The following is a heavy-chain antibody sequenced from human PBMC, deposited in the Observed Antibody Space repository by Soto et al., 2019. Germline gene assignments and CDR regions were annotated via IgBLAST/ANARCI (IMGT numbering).Heavy chain of an antibody. D-gene: IGHD2-15*01. CDR2: ISSSSSYI. CDR3: ARGGPLVVAATTDAFDI. V-gene: IGHV3-21*01. J-gene: IGHJ3*02. CDR1: GFTFSSYS. Sequence: GGSLRLSCAASGFTFSSYSMNWVRQAPGKGLEWVSSISSSSSYIYYADSVKGRFTISRDNAKNSLYLQMNSLRAEDTVVYYCARGGPLVVAATTDAFDIWGQGTMVTVSS.